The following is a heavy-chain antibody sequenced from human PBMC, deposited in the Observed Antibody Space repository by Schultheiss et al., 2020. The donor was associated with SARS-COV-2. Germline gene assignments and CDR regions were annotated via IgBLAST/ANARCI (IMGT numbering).Heavy chain of an antibody. CDR1: GGSISSGDYS. J-gene: IGHJ4*02. V-gene: IGHV4-30-2*01. Sequence: SQTLSLTCTVSGGSISSGDYSWSWLRQEPGKGLEWIGYSYHTGGTYFNPSLESRVTISADTSKNQFSLTVSSVTEADTAVYYCARAVAQDYWGQGTLVTVSS. D-gene: IGHD2-15*01. CDR3: ARAVAQDY. CDR2: SYHTGGT.